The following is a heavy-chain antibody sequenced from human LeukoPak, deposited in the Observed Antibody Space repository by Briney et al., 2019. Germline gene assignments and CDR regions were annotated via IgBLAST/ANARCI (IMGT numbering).Heavy chain of an antibody. CDR3: ARDDGYGDHWGYFDY. CDR2: ISSSGSPI. CDR1: GFTFSSYV. D-gene: IGHD4-17*01. V-gene: IGHV3-48*04. J-gene: IGHJ4*02. Sequence: GGSLRLSCAASGFTFSSYVMSWVRQAPGKGLEWLSSISSSGSPIYYADSVKGRFTISRDNANISLYLQMNSLRAEDTAVYYCARDDGYGDHWGYFDYWGQGTLVTVSS.